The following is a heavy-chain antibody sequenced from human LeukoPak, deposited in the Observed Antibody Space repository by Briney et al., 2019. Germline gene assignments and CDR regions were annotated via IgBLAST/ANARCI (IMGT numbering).Heavy chain of an antibody. D-gene: IGHD5-24*01. Sequence: GASVKVSCKASGGTFISYAISWVRQAPGQGLEWMGGIIPIFGTANYAQKFQGRVTITADESTSTAYVELSSLRSEDTAVYYCARVALGRRWLQTSYYYGMDVWGQGTTVTVSS. J-gene: IGHJ6*02. CDR2: IIPIFGTA. CDR1: GGTFISYA. V-gene: IGHV1-69*13. CDR3: ARVALGRRWLQTSYYYGMDV.